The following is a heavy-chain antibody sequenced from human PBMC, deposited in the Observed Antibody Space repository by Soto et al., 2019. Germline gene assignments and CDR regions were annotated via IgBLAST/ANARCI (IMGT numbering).Heavy chain of an antibody. Sequence: ASVKVSCKASGYTFTSYAMHWVRQAPGQRLEWMGWINAGNGNTKYSQKFQGRVTITRDTSASTAYMELSSLRSEDTAVYYCARAWVVVTAPDYWGPGPLVTLSS. D-gene: IGHD2-21*02. CDR1: GYTFTSYA. CDR3: ARAWVVVTAPDY. CDR2: INAGNGNT. J-gene: IGHJ4*02. V-gene: IGHV1-3*01.